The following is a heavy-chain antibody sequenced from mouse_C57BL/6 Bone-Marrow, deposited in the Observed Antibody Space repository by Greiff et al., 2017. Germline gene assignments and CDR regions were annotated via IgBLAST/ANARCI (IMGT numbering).Heavy chain of an antibody. CDR3: ARETGTLYWYFDV. D-gene: IGHD4-1*01. Sequence: EVKLMESGGGLVQSGRSLRLSCATSGFTFSDFYMEWVRQAPGKGLEWIAASRNKANDYTTEYSASVKGRFIVSRDTSQSILYLQMNALRAEDTAIYYCARETGTLYWYFDVWGTGTTVTVSS. J-gene: IGHJ1*03. CDR2: SRNKANDYTT. V-gene: IGHV7-1*01. CDR1: GFTFSDFY.